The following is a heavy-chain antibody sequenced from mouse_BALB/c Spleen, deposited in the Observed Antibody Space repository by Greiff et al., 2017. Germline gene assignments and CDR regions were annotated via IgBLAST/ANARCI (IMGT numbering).Heavy chain of an antibody. Sequence: EVQLVESGPGLVKPSQSLSLTCSVTGYSITSGYYWNWIRQFPGNKLEWMGYISYDGSNNYNPSLKNRISITRDTSKNQFFLKLNSVTTEDTATYYCARDGKVAMDDWGQGTSVTVSS. D-gene: IGHD2-1*01. CDR1: GYSITSGYY. V-gene: IGHV3-6*02. J-gene: IGHJ4*01. CDR3: ARDGKVAMDD. CDR2: ISYDGSN.